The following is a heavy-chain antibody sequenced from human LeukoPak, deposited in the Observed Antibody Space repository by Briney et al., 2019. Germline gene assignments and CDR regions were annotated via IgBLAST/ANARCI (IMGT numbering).Heavy chain of an antibody. D-gene: IGHD1-20*01. CDR1: GYTFTGYY. Sequence: ASVKVSCKASGYTFTGYYMHWVRQAPGQGLEWMGWINPNSGGTNYAQKFQGRVTMTRDTSISTAYMELSRLRSDDTAVYYCARGNPYNWNYNAGYYFDYWGQGTLVTVSS. CDR3: ARGNPYNWNYNAGYYFDY. V-gene: IGHV1-2*02. CDR2: INPNSGGT. J-gene: IGHJ4*02.